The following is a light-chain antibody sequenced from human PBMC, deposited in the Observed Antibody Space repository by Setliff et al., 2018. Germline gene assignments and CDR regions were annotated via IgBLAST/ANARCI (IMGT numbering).Light chain of an antibody. V-gene: IGLV1-44*01. CDR3: SAWDDSLNACG. CDR1: SSNIGRRT. Sequence: VLTQPPSASGTPGQLVTISCSGSSSNIGRRTVNWYQQVPGMAPKLLIYSQNQRPSGVPDRFSASKSGTSASLAISGLQSDDEADYYCSAWDDSLNACGFGTGTKGTVL. J-gene: IGLJ1*01. CDR2: SQN.